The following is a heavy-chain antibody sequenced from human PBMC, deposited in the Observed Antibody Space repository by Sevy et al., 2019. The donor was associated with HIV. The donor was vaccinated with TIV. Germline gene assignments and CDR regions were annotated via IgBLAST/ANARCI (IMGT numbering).Heavy chain of an antibody. CDR2: IKADGSET. V-gene: IGHV3-7*01. J-gene: IGHJ4*02. CDR3: ARGANNSYN. Sequence: GGSLRLSCTASGFTFGRDWMTWVRQAPGKGLEWVAKIKADGSETYSVDSVKGRFSISRDNAKNALYLQMNSLSAEDTAVYYCARGANNSYNWGQGTLVTVSS. D-gene: IGHD2-21*01. CDR1: GFTFGRDW.